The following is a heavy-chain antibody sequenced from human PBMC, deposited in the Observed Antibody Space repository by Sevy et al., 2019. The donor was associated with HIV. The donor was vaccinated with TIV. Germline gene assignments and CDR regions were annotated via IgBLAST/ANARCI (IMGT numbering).Heavy chain of an antibody. J-gene: IGHJ4*02. CDR1: GFIFRNFA. Sequence: GGSLRLSCAASGFIFRNFAVHWVRQGPGKGLEWVAIMSYVGGSENYAYSVKGRFTISRDNSKNTLYLQMNSLRTEDTAVYYCARLRSCGGDCYYFDSWGQGTLVTVSS. CDR2: MSYVGGSE. D-gene: IGHD2-21*02. V-gene: IGHV3-30-3*01. CDR3: ARLRSCGGDCYYFDS.